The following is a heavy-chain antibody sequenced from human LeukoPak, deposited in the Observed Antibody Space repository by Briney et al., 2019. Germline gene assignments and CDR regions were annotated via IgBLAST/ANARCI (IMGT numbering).Heavy chain of an antibody. V-gene: IGHV4-59*08. D-gene: IGHD1-1*01. CDR3: ARHERGAENLDY. Sequence: SETLSLTCTVSGVSISSHCWSWIRQPPRKGLEWIGGSTNHNPSLKSRVTISADTSKNQFSLKLTSVTAADTAVYYCARHERGAENLDYWGQGTLVTVSS. CDR2: GST. CDR1: GVSISSHC. J-gene: IGHJ4*02.